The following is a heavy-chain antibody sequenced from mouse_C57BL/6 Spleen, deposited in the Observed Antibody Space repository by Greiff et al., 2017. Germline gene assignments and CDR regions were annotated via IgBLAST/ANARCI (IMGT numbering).Heavy chain of an antibody. Sequence: VQLQQSGAELVRPGASVKLSCTASGFNITDDYMHWVKQRPEQGLEWIGWIDPENGDTESAPKFQGKATITADTSSNPAYLQLSSLTSEDTAVYYCPTVYLDYWGQGTTLTVSS. CDR1: GFNITDDY. CDR2: IDPENGDT. CDR3: PTVYLDY. V-gene: IGHV14-4*01. J-gene: IGHJ2*01.